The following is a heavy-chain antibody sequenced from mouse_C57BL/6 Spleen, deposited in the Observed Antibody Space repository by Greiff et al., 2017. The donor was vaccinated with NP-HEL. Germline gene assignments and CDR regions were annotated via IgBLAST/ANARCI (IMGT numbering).Heavy chain of an antibody. CDR1: GYTFTGYW. D-gene: IGHD1-1*01. Sequence: QVQLKQSGAELMKPGASVKLSCKATGYTFTGYWIEWVKQRPGHGLEWIGEILPGSGSTNYNEKFKGKATFTADTSSNTAYMQLSSLTAEDSAFYDCANYGSSYGEGWGKGTTVTVSS. V-gene: IGHV1-9*01. J-gene: IGHJ2*01. CDR2: ILPGSGST. CDR3: ANYGSSYGEG.